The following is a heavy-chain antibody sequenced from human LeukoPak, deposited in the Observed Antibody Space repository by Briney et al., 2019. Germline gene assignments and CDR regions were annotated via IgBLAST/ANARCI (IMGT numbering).Heavy chain of an antibody. V-gene: IGHV3-7*01. CDR1: GFTFSSYW. J-gene: IGHJ6*02. CDR2: IKQDGSEK. CDR3: ARDSGYSYGANYYYYGMDV. Sequence: GGSLRLSCAASGFTFSSYWMSWVRQAPGKGLEWVANIKQDGSEKYYVDSVKGRFTISRDNAKNSLYLQMNSLRAEDTAVYYCARDSGYSYGANYYYYGMDVWGQGTTVTVSS. D-gene: IGHD5-18*01.